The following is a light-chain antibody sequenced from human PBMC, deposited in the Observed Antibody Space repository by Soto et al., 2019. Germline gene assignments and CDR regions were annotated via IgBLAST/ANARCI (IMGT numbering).Light chain of an antibody. CDR2: GAS. CDR3: QHYANWPLT. CDR1: QSVSSN. J-gene: IGKJ4*01. V-gene: IGKV3-15*01. Sequence: EIVLTQSPGTLSLSPVERATLSCRASQSVSSNLAWYQQKPGQTPRLLIYGASTRATGVPARFSGSGSGTDFTLTINSLQSEDFAVYYCQHYANWPLTFGGGTKVDIK.